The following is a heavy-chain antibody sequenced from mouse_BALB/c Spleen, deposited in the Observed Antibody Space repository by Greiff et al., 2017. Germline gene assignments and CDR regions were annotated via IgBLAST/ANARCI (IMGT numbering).Heavy chain of an antibody. J-gene: IGHJ4*01. CDR1: GFTFSDYY. V-gene: IGHV5-4*02. CDR3: ARGDDGYAMDD. Sequence: EVKLVESGGGLVKPGGSLKLSCAASGFTFSDYYMYWVRQTPEKRLEWVATISDGGSYTYYPDSVKGRFTISRDNAKNNLYLQMSSLKSEDTAMYYCARGDDGYAMDDWGEGTSVTVSS. CDR2: ISDGGSYT. D-gene: IGHD2-12*01.